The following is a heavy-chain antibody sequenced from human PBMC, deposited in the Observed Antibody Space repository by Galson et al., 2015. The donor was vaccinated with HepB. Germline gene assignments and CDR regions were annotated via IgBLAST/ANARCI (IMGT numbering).Heavy chain of an antibody. CDR1: GFTFSSYN. J-gene: IGHJ3*02. CDR2: ISSSSSYI. D-gene: IGHD2-15*01. V-gene: IGHV3-21*01. CDR3: ARQIVVVVAANRNYDAFDI. Sequence: SLRLSCAASGFTFSSYNMNWVRQAPGKGLEWVSSISSSSSYIYYADSVKGRFTISRDNAKNSLYLQMNSLRAEDTAVYYCARQIVVVVAANRNYDAFDIWGQGTMVTVSS.